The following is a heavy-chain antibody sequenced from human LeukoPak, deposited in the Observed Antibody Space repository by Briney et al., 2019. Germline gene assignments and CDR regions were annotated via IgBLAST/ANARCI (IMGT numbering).Heavy chain of an antibody. CDR2: IYHSGST. CDR3: ARQVVVPAAIPYYFDY. Sequence: SETLSLTCAVSGYSISSGYYWGWIRQPPGQGLEWIGSIYHSGSTYYNPSLKSRVTISVDTSKNQFSLKLSSVAAADTAVYYCARQVVVPAAIPYYFDYWGQGTLVTVSS. V-gene: IGHV4-38-2*01. D-gene: IGHD2-2*02. CDR1: GYSISSGYY. J-gene: IGHJ4*02.